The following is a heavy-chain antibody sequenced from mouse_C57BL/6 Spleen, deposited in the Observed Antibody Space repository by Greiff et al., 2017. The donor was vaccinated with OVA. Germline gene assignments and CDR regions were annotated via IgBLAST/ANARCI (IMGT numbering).Heavy chain of an antibody. CDR3: ARYRTTVVAHWYFDV. D-gene: IGHD1-1*01. CDR2: IRNKANGYTT. Sequence: EVKLVESGGGLVQPGGSLSLSCAASGFTFTDYYMSWVRQPPGKALEWLGFIRNKANGYTTEYSAYVKGRFTISRDNSQSILYLQMNALRAEDSATYYCARYRTTVVAHWYFDVWGTGTTVTVSS. V-gene: IGHV7-3*01. J-gene: IGHJ1*03. CDR1: GFTFTDYY.